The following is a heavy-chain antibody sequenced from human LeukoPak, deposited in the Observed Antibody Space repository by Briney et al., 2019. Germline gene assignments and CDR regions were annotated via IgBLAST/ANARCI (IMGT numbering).Heavy chain of an antibody. CDR2: ISYDGSNK. CDR3: TTVWNCGGDCSDAFDI. Sequence: GRSLRLSCAASGFTFSSYGMNWVRQAPGKGLEWVAVISYDGSNKYYADSVKGRFTISRDDSKNTLYLQMNSLKTEDTAVYYCTTVWNCGGDCSDAFDIWGQGTMVTVSS. J-gene: IGHJ3*02. V-gene: IGHV3-30*03. CDR1: GFTFSSYG. D-gene: IGHD2-21*02.